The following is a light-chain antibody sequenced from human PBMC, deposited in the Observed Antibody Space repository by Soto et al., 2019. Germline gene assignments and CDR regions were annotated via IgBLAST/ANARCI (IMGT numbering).Light chain of an antibody. V-gene: IGKV3-20*01. Sequence: EIVLTQSPDALSLSPGQRATLACRASQSVRSDYFAWCQQKPGQAPRVIIFGVSTRATGVPDRFSGSGSGTDFTLTISRLEPEDFALYYCQQYGNSPLTLGGGTKVDIK. J-gene: IGKJ4*01. CDR2: GVS. CDR1: QSVRSDY. CDR3: QQYGNSPLT.